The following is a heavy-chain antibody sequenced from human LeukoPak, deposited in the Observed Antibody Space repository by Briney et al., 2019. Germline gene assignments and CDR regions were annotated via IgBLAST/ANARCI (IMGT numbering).Heavy chain of an antibody. CDR1: GYTFTSYD. D-gene: IGHD6-13*01. CDR3: ATLSEAGTWVY. V-gene: IGHV1-8*03. CDR2: MNPNSGNT. Sequence: ASVKVSCKASGYTFTSYDINWVRQATGQGLEWMGWMNPNSGNTGYAQKFQGRATITRNTSISTAYMELSSLRSEDTAVYYCATLSEAGTWVYWGQGTLVTVSS. J-gene: IGHJ4*02.